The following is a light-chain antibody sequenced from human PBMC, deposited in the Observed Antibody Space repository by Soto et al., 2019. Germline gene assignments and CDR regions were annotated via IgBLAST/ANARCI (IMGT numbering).Light chain of an antibody. V-gene: IGKV1-39*01. CDR3: QQSYTTLIT. CDR2: AAS. CDR1: QSISYY. Sequence: DIQMTQSPSSLSASVGDRVTITCRASQSISYYLNWYQQKPGKAPELLIYAASSLQSGVPSRFSGSGSGTDFILTISSLQPEDFATYYCQQSYTTLITFGQGTRLDMK. J-gene: IGKJ5*01.